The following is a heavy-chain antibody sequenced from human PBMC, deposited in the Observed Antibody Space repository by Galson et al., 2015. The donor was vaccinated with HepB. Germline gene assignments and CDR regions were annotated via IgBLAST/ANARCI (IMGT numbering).Heavy chain of an antibody. Sequence: SLRLSCAASGFTVSSNYMSWVRQAPGKGLEWVSVIYSGGSTYYADSVKGRFTISRHNSKNTLYLQMNSLRAEDTAVYYCARLRYGSGSYWFDPWGQGTLVTVSS. CDR2: IYSGGST. CDR3: ARLRYGSGSYWFDP. V-gene: IGHV3-53*04. D-gene: IGHD3-10*01. CDR1: GFTVSSNY. J-gene: IGHJ5*02.